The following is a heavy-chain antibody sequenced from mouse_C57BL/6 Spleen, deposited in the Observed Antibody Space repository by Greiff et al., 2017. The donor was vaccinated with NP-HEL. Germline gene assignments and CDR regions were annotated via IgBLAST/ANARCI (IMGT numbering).Heavy chain of an antibody. V-gene: IGHV1-15*01. Sequence: QVQLQQSGAELVRPGALVTLSCKASGYTFTDYEMHWVKQTPVHGLEWIGAIDPETGGTAYNQKFKGKAILTADKSSSTAYMELRSLTSEDSAVYYCTWARGFAYWGQGTLVTVSA. CDR2: IDPETGGT. CDR1: GYTFTDYE. J-gene: IGHJ3*01. CDR3: TWARGFAY.